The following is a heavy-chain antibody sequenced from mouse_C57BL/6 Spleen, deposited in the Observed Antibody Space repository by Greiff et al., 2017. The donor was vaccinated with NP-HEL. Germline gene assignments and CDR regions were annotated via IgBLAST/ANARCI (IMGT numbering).Heavy chain of an antibody. CDR1: GYTFTSYW. V-gene: IGHV1-69*01. CDR3: ARGATTVPFAY. J-gene: IGHJ3*01. Sequence: QVQLQQPGAELVKPGASVKLSCKASGYTFTSYWMHWVKQRPGRGLEWIGRIDPSDSYTNYNQKFKGKSTLTVDKSSSTAYMQLSSLTSEDSAVYYCARGATTVPFAYWGQGTLVTVSA. CDR2: IDPSDSYT. D-gene: IGHD3-1*01.